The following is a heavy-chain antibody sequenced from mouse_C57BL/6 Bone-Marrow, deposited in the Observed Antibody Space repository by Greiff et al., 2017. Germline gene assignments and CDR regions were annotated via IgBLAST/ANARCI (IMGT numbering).Heavy chain of an antibody. V-gene: IGHV1-61*01. J-gene: IGHJ3*01. CDR2: IYPSDSET. Sequence: VQLQQPGAELVRPGSSVKLSCKASGYTFTRYWMDWVKQRPGQGLEWIGNIYPSDSETHYNQKFKDKATLTVDKSSSTAYMQLSSLTSEDSAVYYCARRLRNWFAYWGQGTLVTVSA. CDR1: GYTFTRYW. D-gene: IGHD3-2*02. CDR3: ARRLRNWFAY.